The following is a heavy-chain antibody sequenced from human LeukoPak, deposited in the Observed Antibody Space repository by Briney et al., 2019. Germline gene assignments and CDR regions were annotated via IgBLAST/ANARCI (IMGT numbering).Heavy chain of an antibody. CDR2: ARASGGGT. Sequence: GGSLRLSCAASGFTYSDCTMSWVRQVPGKGLEWVSTARASGGGTYYADSVKGRFTISRDNSKNTVYLQMNSLRAEDTAVYYCARVMWGSSSWENDAFDIWGQGTMVTVSS. J-gene: IGHJ3*02. V-gene: IGHV3-23*01. CDR3: ARVMWGSSSWENDAFDI. CDR1: GFTYSDCT. D-gene: IGHD6-13*01.